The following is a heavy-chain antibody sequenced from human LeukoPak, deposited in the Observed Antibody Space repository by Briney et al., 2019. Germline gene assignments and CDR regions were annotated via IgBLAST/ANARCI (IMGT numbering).Heavy chain of an antibody. CDR2: MYHSGST. CDR1: GPSISSGSY. J-gene: IGHJ5*02. V-gene: IGHV4-38-2*01. D-gene: IGHD3-10*01. Sequence: SATLSLTCAVSGPSISSGSYWGWIRQPPGKGLEWIGSMYHSGSTFYNPSLMSRVTISVDTSNNQFSLKLSSVTAADTAVYHCARTYYYGSFEKNRFDPWGQGTLGTVSS. CDR3: ARTYYYGSFEKNRFDP.